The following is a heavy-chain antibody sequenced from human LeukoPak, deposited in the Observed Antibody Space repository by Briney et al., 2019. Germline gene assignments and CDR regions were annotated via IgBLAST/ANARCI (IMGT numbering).Heavy chain of an antibody. CDR2: MNPNSGNT. V-gene: IGHV1-8*03. D-gene: IGHD6-13*01. CDR3: ARDQEQQLVPFDY. Sequence: ASVKVSCKASGYTFTSYDINWVRQATGQGLEWMGWMNPNSGNTGYAQKFQGRVTITRNTSISTAYMELSSLRSEDTAVYYCARDQEQQLVPFDYWGQGTLVTVSS. J-gene: IGHJ4*02. CDR1: GYTFTSYD.